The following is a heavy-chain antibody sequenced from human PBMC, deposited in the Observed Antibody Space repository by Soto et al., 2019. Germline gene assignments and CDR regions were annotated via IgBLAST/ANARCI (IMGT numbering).Heavy chain of an antibody. CDR1: GFTFSSYA. Sequence: GGSLRLSCAASGFTFSSYAMSWVRQAPGKGLEGVSAISGRGGSTYYADSLKGRFTISRDNSKNTLYLQMNSLRAEDTAVYYCAKEAATDPSYYYYMDVWGKETTVTVSS. D-gene: IGHD2-15*01. J-gene: IGHJ6*03. CDR2: ISGRGGST. V-gene: IGHV3-23*01. CDR3: AKEAATDPSYYYYMDV.